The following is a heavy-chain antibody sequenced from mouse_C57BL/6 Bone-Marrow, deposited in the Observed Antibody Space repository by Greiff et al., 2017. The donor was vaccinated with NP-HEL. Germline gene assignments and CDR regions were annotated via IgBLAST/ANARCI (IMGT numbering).Heavy chain of an antibody. CDR2: IYPGGGYT. Sequence: VQGVESGAELVRPGTSVKMSCKASGYTFTNYWIGWVKQRPGHGLEWIGDIYPGGGYTNYNEKFKGKATLTADKSSSTAYMQFSSLTSEDSAIDYCDRWGITDHYAMDYWGRGTSVTVSS. J-gene: IGHJ4*01. CDR3: DRWGITDHYAMDY. V-gene: IGHV1-63*01. D-gene: IGHD1-3*01. CDR1: GYTFTNYW.